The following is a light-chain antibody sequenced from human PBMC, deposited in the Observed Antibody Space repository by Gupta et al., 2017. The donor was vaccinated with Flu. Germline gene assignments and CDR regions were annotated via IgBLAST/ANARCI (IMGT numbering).Light chain of an antibody. CDR2: DTS. V-gene: IGKV3-11*01. J-gene: IGKJ3*01. CDR1: QSVTSY. CDR3: QQRSNWPPFT. Sequence: EIVLTQSPATLSLSPGERATLSCRASQSVTSYLAWYQQNPGQAPRLLIYDTSNRATGIPARFSGSGSGTDFTLTISSREPEDFAVYYCQQRSNWPPFTFGPGTRVDIK.